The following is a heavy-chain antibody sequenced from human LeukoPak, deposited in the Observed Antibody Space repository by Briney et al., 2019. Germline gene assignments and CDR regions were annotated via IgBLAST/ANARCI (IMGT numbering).Heavy chain of an antibody. CDR1: GFTFSSYG. J-gene: IGHJ4*02. D-gene: IGHD3-22*01. Sequence: GGSLRLSCAASGFTFSSYGMHWVRQAPGKGLEWVAVIWYDGSNKYYADSVKGRFTISRENSKNTLYLQMNSLRAEDTAVYYCARGLDAGYYDSSGYSDYFDYWGQGTLVTVSS. V-gene: IGHV3-33*01. CDR3: ARGLDAGYYDSSGYSDYFDY. CDR2: IWYDGSNK.